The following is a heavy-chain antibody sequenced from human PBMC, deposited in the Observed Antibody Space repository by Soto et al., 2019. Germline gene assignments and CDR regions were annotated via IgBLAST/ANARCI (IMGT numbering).Heavy chain of an antibody. V-gene: IGHV1-18*01. Sequence: QVQLVQSGAEVKKPGASVKVSCKASGYTFTSYGISWVRQASGQGLEWMGWISAYNGNTKYAQKLQGRVTMTTDTCTSPAYMELRSLRSDDTAVYYWARDAAYKWNDGGWFDPWGQGTLVTVSS. CDR1: GYTFTSYG. J-gene: IGHJ5*02. D-gene: IGHD1-1*01. CDR2: ISAYNGNT. CDR3: ARDAAYKWNDGGWFDP.